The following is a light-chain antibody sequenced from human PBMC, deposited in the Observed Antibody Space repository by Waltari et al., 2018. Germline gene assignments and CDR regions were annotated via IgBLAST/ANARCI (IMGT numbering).Light chain of an antibody. CDR1: PSLVHSDGNTY. CDR3: MQATHWPALT. J-gene: IGKJ4*01. V-gene: IGKV2-30*02. CDR2: KFS. Sequence: DVVMTQSPLPLPVTLGQPASISCRSSPSLVHSDGNTYLNWFHQRPGQSPRRLIYKFSYRDSGNPNSFSGSGSGTDFTLKISWVEAEDVGIYYCMQATHWPALTFGGGTKVEIK.